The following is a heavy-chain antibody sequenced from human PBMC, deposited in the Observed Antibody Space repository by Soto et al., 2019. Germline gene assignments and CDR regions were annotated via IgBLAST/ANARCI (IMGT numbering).Heavy chain of an antibody. CDR2: ISGSGGST. J-gene: IGHJ4*02. V-gene: IGHV3-23*01. CDR3: AKDQAGSGSYRRVFDY. Sequence: GGSLRLSCAASGFTFSSYAMSWVRQAPGKGLEWVSAISGSGGSTYYADSVKGRFTISRDNSKNTLYLQMNSLRAEDTAVYYCAKDQAGSGSYRRVFDYWGQGTLVTVSS. CDR1: GFTFSSYA. D-gene: IGHD3-10*01.